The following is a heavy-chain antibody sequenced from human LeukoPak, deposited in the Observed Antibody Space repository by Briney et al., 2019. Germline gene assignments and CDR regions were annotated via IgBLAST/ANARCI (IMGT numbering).Heavy chain of an antibody. CDR3: ARVGPGRAAWFDP. CDR2: ISDYNGNT. Sequence: ASVKVSCKASGYTFSSYGISWVRHAPGQGLELMGWISDYNGNTNYAQKVQGRVTMTTDPFTSTAYMELRSLRSDDTAVYYCARVGPGRAAWFDPWGQGTLVTVSS. CDR1: GYTFSSYG. V-gene: IGHV1-18*01. J-gene: IGHJ5*02. D-gene: IGHD2-15*01.